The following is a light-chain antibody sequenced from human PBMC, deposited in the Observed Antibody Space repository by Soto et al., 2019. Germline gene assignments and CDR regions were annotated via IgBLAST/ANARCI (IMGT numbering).Light chain of an antibody. CDR3: QEYGRSLT. Sequence: EIVLTQSPGTLSLSPGERATLSCRASQSVYNNYLAWYQQKPGQAPRLLIYGASRRATGIPDRFSGSGSGTAFTLTISRLEPEDFGVYYCQEYGRSLTFGPGTKVDIK. CDR1: QSVYNNY. J-gene: IGKJ3*01. CDR2: GAS. V-gene: IGKV3-20*01.